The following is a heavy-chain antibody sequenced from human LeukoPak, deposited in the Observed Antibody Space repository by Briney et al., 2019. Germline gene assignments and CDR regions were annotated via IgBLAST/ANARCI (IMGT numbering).Heavy chain of an antibody. CDR3: ARVGITPGNNWFDP. D-gene: IGHD3-10*01. Sequence: TSVKVSCKASGYTFTSYGISWVRQAPGQGLEWMGWISAYNGNTNYAQKLQGRVTMTTDTSTSTAYMELRSLRSDDTAVYYCARVGITPGNNWFDPWGQGTLVTVSS. V-gene: IGHV1-18*01. J-gene: IGHJ5*02. CDR1: GYTFTSYG. CDR2: ISAYNGNT.